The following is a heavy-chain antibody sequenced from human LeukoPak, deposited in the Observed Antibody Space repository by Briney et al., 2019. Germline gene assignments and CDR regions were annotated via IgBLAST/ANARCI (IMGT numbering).Heavy chain of an antibody. J-gene: IGHJ6*04. CDR1: GFTFSSYG. Sequence: GGSLRLSCAASGFTFSSYGMHWVRQAPAKGLAWVAVISYDGSNKYYADCVKGRFTISRDNSKNTLYLQMNSLRAEDTAVYYCAKELAIVVVPAAIYYYYGMNVWGKGTTVTVSS. V-gene: IGHV3-30*18. D-gene: IGHD2-2*01. CDR3: AKELAIVVVPAAIYYYYGMNV. CDR2: ISYDGSNK.